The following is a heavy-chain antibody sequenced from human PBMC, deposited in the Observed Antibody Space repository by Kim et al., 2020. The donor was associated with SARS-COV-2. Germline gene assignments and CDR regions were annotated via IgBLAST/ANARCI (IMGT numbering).Heavy chain of an antibody. CDR2: INPSGGST. CDR3: ARELTYYYDSSGYYYFDY. Sequence: ASVKVSCKASGYTFTSYYMHWVRQAPGQGLEWMGIINPSGGSTSYAQKFQGRVTMTRDTSTSTVYMELSSLRSEDTAVYYCARELTYYYDSSGYYYFDYWGQGTLVTVSS. CDR1: GYTFTSYY. J-gene: IGHJ4*02. D-gene: IGHD3-22*01. V-gene: IGHV1-46*01.